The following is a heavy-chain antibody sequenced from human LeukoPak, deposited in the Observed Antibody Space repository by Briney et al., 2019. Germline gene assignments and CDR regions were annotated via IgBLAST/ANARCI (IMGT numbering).Heavy chain of an antibody. CDR1: GGSISSHY. J-gene: IGHJ4*02. Sequence: PSETLSLTCIVSGGSISSHYWTWIRQPPGKGLEYIGYIYYSGNTNYNPSLKNRVTISVDRSKNQFSLKLTSVTAEDTAVYYCARINSAWYFDYWGQGTLVTVSS. V-gene: IGHV4-59*11. D-gene: IGHD6-19*01. CDR3: ARINSAWYFDY. CDR2: IYYSGNT.